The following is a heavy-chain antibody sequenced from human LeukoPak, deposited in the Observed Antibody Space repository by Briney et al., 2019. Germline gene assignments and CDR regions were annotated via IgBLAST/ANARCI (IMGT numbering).Heavy chain of an antibody. J-gene: IGHJ6*03. CDR3: ARRVPYYGSGGYYYYYMDV. Sequence: SETLSLTCAVYGGSFSGYYWSWIRQPPGKGLEWIGEINHSGSTNYNPSLKSRVTISVDTSKNQFSLKLGSVTAADTAVYYCARRVPYYGSGGYYYYYMDVWGKGTTVTISS. CDR2: INHSGST. CDR1: GGSFSGYY. D-gene: IGHD3-10*01. V-gene: IGHV4-34*01.